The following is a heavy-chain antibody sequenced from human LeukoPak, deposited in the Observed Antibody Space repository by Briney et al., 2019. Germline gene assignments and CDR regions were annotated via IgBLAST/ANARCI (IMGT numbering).Heavy chain of an antibody. J-gene: IGHJ4*02. CDR2: IVVGSGNT. CDR1: GFAFTSSA. V-gene: IGHV1-58*02. Sequence: ASVKVSCKASGFAFTSSAMQWVRQARGQRLEWIGWIVVGSGNTNYAQKFQERVTITRDMSTSTAYMELSSLRAEDTAVYYCARDLMGIAYRGAFYYWGQGTLVTVSS. D-gene: IGHD6-13*01. CDR3: ARDLMGIAYRGAFYY.